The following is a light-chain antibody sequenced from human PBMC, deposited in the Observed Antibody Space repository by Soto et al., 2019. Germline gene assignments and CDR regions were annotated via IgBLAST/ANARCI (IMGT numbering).Light chain of an antibody. J-gene: IGLJ1*01. V-gene: IGLV1-51*02. Sequence: TQPPSVSAAPGQKVTISCSESSSNIGNNYVSWYQQLPGTAPKLLIYENNKRPSGIPDRFSGSKSGTSATLGITGLQTGDEADYYCGTWDSSLSAYVFGTGTKVTVL. CDR3: GTWDSSLSAYV. CDR1: SSNIGNNY. CDR2: ENN.